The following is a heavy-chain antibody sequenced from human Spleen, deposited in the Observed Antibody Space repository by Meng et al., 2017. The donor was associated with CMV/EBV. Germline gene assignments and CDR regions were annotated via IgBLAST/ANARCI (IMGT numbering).Heavy chain of an antibody. D-gene: IGHD3-10*01. CDR2: IYTSGST. CDR1: XGSISSYY. Sequence: QVQLQESGPGLVKPSXXXXXTXXVXXGSISSYYWSWIRQPAGKGLEWIGRIYTSGSTNYNPSLKSRVTMSVDTSKNQFSLKLSSVTAADTAVYYCARDRGGVLLWFGELSYFDYWGQGTLVTVSS. CDR3: ARDRGGVLLWFGELSYFDY. V-gene: IGHV4-4*07. J-gene: IGHJ4*02.